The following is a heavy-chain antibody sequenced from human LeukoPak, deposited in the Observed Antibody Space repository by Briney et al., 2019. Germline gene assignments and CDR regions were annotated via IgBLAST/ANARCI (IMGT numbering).Heavy chain of an antibody. D-gene: IGHD3-10*01. CDR2: INPSGDGT. CDR3: ASGGRGPF. J-gene: IGHJ4*02. V-gene: IGHV1-46*01. Sequence: ASVMVSCKASGYTFSTYYTHWVRQAPGQGLEWMGMINPSGDGTTYAQKFQGRVSMTRDTSTSTVYMELSSLGSEDTAVYYCASGGRGPFWGQGTLVTVSS. CDR1: GYTFSTYY.